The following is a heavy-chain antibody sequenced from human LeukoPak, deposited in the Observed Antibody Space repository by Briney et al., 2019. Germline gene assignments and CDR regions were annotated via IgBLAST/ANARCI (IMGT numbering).Heavy chain of an antibody. CDR3: ARSSSYSSGYYY. CDR1: GGSISSYY. D-gene: IGHD3-22*01. V-gene: IGHV4-59*08. Sequence: SETLSFTCTVSGGSISSYYWSWIRQPPGKGLEWIGYIYYSGSTNYNPSLKNRVTISVDTSKNQFSLKLSSVTAADTAVYYCARSSSYSSGYYYWGQGTLVTVSS. CDR2: IYYSGST. J-gene: IGHJ4*02.